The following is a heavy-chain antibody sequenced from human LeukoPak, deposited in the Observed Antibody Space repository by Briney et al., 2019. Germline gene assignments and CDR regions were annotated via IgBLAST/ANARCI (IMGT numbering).Heavy chain of an antibody. CDR1: GYTYTGYY. D-gene: IGHD4-11*01. V-gene: IGHV1-2*02. J-gene: IGHJ4*02. CDR2: INPNSGGT. CDR3: ARDDYNFDY. Sequence: ASVKVSCKASGYTYTGYYMHWVRQAPGQGLEWMGWINPNSGGTNYAQKFQGRVTMTRDTSISTACMELSRLRSDDTAVYYCARDDYNFDYWGQGTLVTVSS.